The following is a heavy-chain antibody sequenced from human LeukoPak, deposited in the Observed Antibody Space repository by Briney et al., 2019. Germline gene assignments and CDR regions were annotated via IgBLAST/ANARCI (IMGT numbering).Heavy chain of an antibody. CDR1: GDSVSSNSAA. V-gene: IGHV6-1*01. CDR3: GRSGGEQWLGNWFDP. Sequence: SQTLSLTCAISGDSVSSNSAAWNWIRQSPSRGLEWLGRTYYRSKWYNDYAVSVKSRITINPDTFKNQFSLQLNSVTPEDTAVYYCGRSGGEQWLGNWFDPWGQGTLVTVSS. CDR2: TYYRSKWYN. J-gene: IGHJ5*02. D-gene: IGHD6-19*01.